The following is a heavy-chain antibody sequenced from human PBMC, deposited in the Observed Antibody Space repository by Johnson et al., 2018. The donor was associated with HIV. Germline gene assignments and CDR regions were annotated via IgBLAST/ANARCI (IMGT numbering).Heavy chain of an antibody. D-gene: IGHD3-16*01. Sequence: EVQLLESGGGLVQPGRSLRLSCAASGFTFDDYAMHWVRQAPGKGLEWVSVIYSGGSTYYADSVKGRFTISRDNSKNTLYLQMNSLRAEDTAVYYCARDELGEDAFDIWGQGTMVTVSS. CDR1: GFTFDDYA. J-gene: IGHJ3*02. CDR2: IYSGGST. V-gene: IGHV3-66*01. CDR3: ARDELGEDAFDI.